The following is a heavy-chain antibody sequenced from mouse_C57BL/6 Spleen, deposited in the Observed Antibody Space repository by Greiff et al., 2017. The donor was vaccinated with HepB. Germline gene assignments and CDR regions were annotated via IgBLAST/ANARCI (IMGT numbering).Heavy chain of an antibody. CDR2: ISDGGSYT. CDR1: GFTFSSYA. D-gene: IGHD1-1*01. V-gene: IGHV5-4*01. J-gene: IGHJ4*01. Sequence: LVESGGGLVKPGGSLKLSCAASGFTFSSYAMSWVRQTPEKRLEWVATISDGGSYTYYPDNVKGRFTISRDNAKNNLYLQMSHLKSEDTAMYYCARDRSYYAMDYWGQGTSVTVSS. CDR3: ARDRSYYAMDY.